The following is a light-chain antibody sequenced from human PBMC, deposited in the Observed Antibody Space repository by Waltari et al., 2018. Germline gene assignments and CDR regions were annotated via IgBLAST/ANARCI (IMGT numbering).Light chain of an antibody. J-gene: IGLJ7*01. Sequence: SYVLTQPPSVSVAPGKTATISCGGNDIGDKAVHWSQQKPGQAPMTVMSYNSDRPSGIPERSPGANSGNTATLTISRVESGDEADYYCQVWDSSTDQVVFGGGTQLTVL. CDR1: DIGDKA. CDR3: QVWDSSTDQVV. V-gene: IGLV3-21*04. CDR2: YNS.